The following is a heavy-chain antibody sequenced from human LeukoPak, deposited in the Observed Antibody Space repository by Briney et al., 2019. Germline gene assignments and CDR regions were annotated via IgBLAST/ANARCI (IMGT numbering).Heavy chain of an antibody. J-gene: IGHJ4*02. Sequence: PGGSLRLSCAASGFTFSSYWMSWVRQAPGKGLEWVANIKQDGSEKYYVDSVKRRFTISRDNAKNTLYLQMNSLRAEDTAVYYCARDPRNRGMAVAGTNYWGQGTLVTVSS. CDR3: ARDPRNRGMAVAGTNY. D-gene: IGHD6-19*01. CDR1: GFTFSSYW. CDR2: IKQDGSEK. V-gene: IGHV3-7*01.